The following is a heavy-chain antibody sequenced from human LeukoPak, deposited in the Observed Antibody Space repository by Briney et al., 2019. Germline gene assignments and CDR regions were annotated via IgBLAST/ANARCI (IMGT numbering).Heavy chain of an antibody. CDR1: GGSISSSSYY. CDR3: ARYDSSGYYYEY. J-gene: IGHJ4*02. D-gene: IGHD3-22*01. Sequence: PSETLSLTCTVSGGSISSSSYYWGWIRQPPGKGLEWIGYIYYSGSTNYNPSLKSRVTISVDTSKNQFSLNLRSVTAADTAVYYCARYDSSGYYYEYWGRGTLVTVSS. CDR2: IYYSGST. V-gene: IGHV4-61*05.